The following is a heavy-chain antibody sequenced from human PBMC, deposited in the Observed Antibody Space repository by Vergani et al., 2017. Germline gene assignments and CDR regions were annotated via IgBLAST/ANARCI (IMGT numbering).Heavy chain of an antibody. CDR3: AKDDSVARGSFYGKFDL. CDR1: GFSFSTYG. J-gene: IGHJ4*02. D-gene: IGHD1-26*01. V-gene: IGHV3-30*02. Sequence: QMQLVESGGGVVQPGGSLRLYCVASGFSFSTYGMNWVRQTPGKGLEWVAFIRYDGTTKYSADSVKGRFSISRDNSKNTLYLQMNSLRGDDTAVYYCAKDDSVARGSFYGKFDLWGQGILVTISS. CDR2: IRYDGTTK.